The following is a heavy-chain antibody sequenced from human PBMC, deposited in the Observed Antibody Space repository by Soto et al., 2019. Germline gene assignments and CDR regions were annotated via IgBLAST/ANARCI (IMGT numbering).Heavy chain of an antibody. V-gene: IGHV4-61*01. J-gene: IGHJ6*02. CDR3: ARGIEGWYQGRYYYGMDV. D-gene: IGHD6-19*01. Sequence: QVQLQESGPGLVKPSETLSLTCTVSGGSVSSGSYYWSWIRHPPGKGLEWIGYIYYSGSTNYNPSLKSRVXXXVXXSQNQFSLKLSSVTAADTAVYYCARGIEGWYQGRYYYGMDVWGQGTTVTVSS. CDR1: GGSVSSGSYY. CDR2: IYYSGST.